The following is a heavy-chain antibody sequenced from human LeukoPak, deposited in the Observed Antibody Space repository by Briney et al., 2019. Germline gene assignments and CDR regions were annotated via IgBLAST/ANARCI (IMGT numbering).Heavy chain of an antibody. V-gene: IGHV3-74*01. CDR1: GFTFSSYW. J-gene: IGHJ4*02. CDR3: ARSNQAGDY. D-gene: IGHD1-14*01. Sequence: PGRSLRLSCAASGFTFSSYWMHWVRQVPGKGLVWVARINPGGSSIAYADSVKGRFTISRDNAKNTLYLQMDSLRAEDTGVYYRARSNQAGDYWGQGTLVTVSS. CDR2: INPGGSSI.